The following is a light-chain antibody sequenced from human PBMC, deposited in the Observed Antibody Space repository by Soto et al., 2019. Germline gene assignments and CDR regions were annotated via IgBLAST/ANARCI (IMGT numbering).Light chain of an antibody. CDR3: NSHTSSSTRPYV. Sequence: QSVLTQPASVSGSPGQSITISCTVTSSDVGGYNYVSWYQQHPGKAPKLMIYEVSNRPSGVSNRFSGSKSGNTASRTIFGLQAEDEADYYCNSHTSSSTRPYVFGTGTKVTV. V-gene: IGLV2-14*01. J-gene: IGLJ1*01. CDR2: EVS. CDR1: SSDVGGYNY.